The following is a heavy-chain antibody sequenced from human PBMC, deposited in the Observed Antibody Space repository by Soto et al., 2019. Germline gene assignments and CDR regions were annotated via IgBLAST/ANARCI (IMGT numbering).Heavy chain of an antibody. CDR1: GFTFDDFG. Sequence: EVQLAESGGGVVRPGGSLRLSCAASGFTFDDFGMSWVRQVPGKGLEWVSGIYWDGGRTGYADSVRGRFTISRDNAKNSMFLQMNSLRVEDSALCYCARIAVTGRGDFDYWGQGTLVTVSS. V-gene: IGHV3-20*04. CDR3: ARIAVTGRGDFDY. J-gene: IGHJ4*02. D-gene: IGHD6-19*01. CDR2: IYWDGGRT.